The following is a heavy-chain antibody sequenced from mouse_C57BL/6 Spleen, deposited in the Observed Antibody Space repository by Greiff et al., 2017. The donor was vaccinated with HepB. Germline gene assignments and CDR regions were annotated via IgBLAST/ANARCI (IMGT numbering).Heavy chain of an antibody. J-gene: IGHJ4*01. CDR1: GYTFTSYW. CDR2: IDPSDSYT. V-gene: IGHV1-59*01. CDR3: ARGGGYAMDY. Sequence: QVQLQQPGAELVRPGTSVKLSCKASGYTFTSYWMHWVKQRPGQGLEWIGVIDPSDSYTNYNQKFNGKATLTVDTSSSTAYMQLSSLTSEDSAVYYCARGGGYAMDYLGQGTSVTVSS.